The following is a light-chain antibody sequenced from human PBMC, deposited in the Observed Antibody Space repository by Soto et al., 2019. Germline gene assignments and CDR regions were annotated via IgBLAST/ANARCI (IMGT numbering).Light chain of an antibody. CDR2: DAS. CDR3: QQRSNWPSIT. J-gene: IGKJ5*01. CDR1: QSVSRY. V-gene: IGKV3-11*01. Sequence: EIVLTQSPATLSLSPGERATLSCRASQSVSRYLAWYQQKPGQAPRLLMYDASNRATGIPARFSGSGSGTDFTLTIISLEPEDFAVYYCQQRSNWPSITFGQGTRLEIK.